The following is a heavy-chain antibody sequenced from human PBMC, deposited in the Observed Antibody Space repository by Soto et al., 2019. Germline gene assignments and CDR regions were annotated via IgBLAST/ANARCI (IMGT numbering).Heavy chain of an antibody. CDR2: IYPGDSET. J-gene: IGHJ5*02. V-gene: IGHV5-51*01. Sequence: GESLKISCEGSGYRFTNYWIGWVRQMPGKGLEWMGIIYPGDSETRYSPSFEGRVTISVDTSINTAYVQWSSLQASDTAVYYCARGSLGWFDPWGQGALVTVSS. CDR1: GYRFTNYW. CDR3: ARGSLGWFDP.